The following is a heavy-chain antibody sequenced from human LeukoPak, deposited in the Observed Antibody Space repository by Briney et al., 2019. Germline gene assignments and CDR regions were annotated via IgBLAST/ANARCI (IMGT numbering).Heavy chain of an antibody. D-gene: IGHD3-22*01. V-gene: IGHV1-8*01. J-gene: IGHJ5*02. CDR1: GYTFTSYD. CDR3: ARGARIFTYYYDSSGYSKLNWFDP. Sequence: ASVNVSCKASGYTFTSYDINWVRQATGQGLEWMGWMNPNSGNTGYAQKFQGRVTMTRNTSISTAYMELSSLRSEDTAVYYCARGARIFTYYYDSSGYSKLNWFDPWGQGTLVTVSS. CDR2: MNPNSGNT.